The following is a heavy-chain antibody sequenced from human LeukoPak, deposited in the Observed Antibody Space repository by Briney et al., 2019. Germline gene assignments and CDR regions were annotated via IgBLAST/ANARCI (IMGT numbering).Heavy chain of an antibody. CDR2: ISAYNGNT. D-gene: IGHD3-22*01. Sequence: ASVKVSCKASGYTFTSYGISWVRQAPGQGLEWMGWISAYNGNTNCAQKLQGRVTMTTDTSTSTAYMELRSLRSDDTAVYYCARDGDSSGFQYYFDYWGQGTLVTVSS. CDR3: ARDGDSSGFQYYFDY. J-gene: IGHJ4*02. CDR1: GYTFTSYG. V-gene: IGHV1-18*01.